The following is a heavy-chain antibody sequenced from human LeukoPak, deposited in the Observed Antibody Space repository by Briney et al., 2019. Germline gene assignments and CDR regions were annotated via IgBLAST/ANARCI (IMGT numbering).Heavy chain of an antibody. Sequence: GGSLRLSCAASGFTFSSYAMSWVRQAPGKGLEWVSAISGSGGSTYYADSVKGRFTISRDNSKNTLYLQMNSLRAEDTAVYYCARDLHPFITSPLSFDPWGQGTLVTVSS. V-gene: IGHV3-23*01. CDR3: ARDLHPFITSPLSFDP. CDR1: GFTFSSYA. CDR2: ISGSGGST. J-gene: IGHJ5*02. D-gene: IGHD3-3*01.